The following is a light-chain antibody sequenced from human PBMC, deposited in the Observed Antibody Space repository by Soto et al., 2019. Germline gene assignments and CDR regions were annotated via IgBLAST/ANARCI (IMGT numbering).Light chain of an antibody. V-gene: IGKV3-20*01. CDR1: QSVGSTY. CDR3: QQYDTLPYT. Sequence: ENVLTQSPGTLSLSPGERATLSCRASQSVGSTYLAWFQQKPGQAPRLLIYGASRRATGIPDRFSGSGSGTDFTLTISRLEHEDFAVYYCQQYDTLPYTFGQGTKLEIK. CDR2: GAS. J-gene: IGKJ2*01.